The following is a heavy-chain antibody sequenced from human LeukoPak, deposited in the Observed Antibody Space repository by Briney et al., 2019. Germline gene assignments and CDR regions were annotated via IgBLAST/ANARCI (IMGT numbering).Heavy chain of an antibody. D-gene: IGHD2-2*01. V-gene: IGHV1-2*04. J-gene: IGHJ6*03. CDR3: ARSDIVVVPAARDYYYYYYMDV. CDR1: GYTFTGYY. CDR2: INPNSGGT. Sequence: ASVKVSCKASGYTFTGYYMHWVRQAPGQGLEWMGWINPNSGGTNYAQKFQGWVTMTRDTSISTAYMELSRLRSDDTAVYYCARSDIVVVPAARDYYYYYYMDVWGKGTTVTVSS.